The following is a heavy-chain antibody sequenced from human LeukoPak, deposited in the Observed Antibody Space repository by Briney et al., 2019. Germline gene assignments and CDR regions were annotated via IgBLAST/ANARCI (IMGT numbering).Heavy chain of an antibody. Sequence: SETLSLTCTVSGGSISDYYWSWIRQPPGKGLEWIGNIYYSGSTNYNPSLKSRVTLSLDTSKNQFSLKLSSVTAADTAVYYCARGGVWELLDYWGQGTLATVSS. CDR3: ARGGVWELLDY. D-gene: IGHD1-26*01. CDR2: IYYSGST. CDR1: GGSISDYY. J-gene: IGHJ4*02. V-gene: IGHV4-59*01.